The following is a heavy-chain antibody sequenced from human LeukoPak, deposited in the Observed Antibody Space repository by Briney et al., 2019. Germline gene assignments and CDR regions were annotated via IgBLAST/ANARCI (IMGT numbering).Heavy chain of an antibody. CDR3: ARGSIAAAGRRGPNWFDL. D-gene: IGHD6-13*01. J-gene: IGHJ5*02. CDR2: INNSGST. V-gene: IGHV4-4*02. CDR1: GFSFSSNT. Sequence: GTLSLPCAGSGFSFSSNTMSWVRQPPGKGLEWMGEINNSGSTNYNPSLKSRVTISVDTSKNQFSLKLSSVTAADTAVYYCARGSIAAAGRRGPNWFDLWGQGTLVTVSS.